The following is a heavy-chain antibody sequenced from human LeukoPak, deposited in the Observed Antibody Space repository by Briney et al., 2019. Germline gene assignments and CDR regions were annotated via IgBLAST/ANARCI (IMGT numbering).Heavy chain of an antibody. CDR2: ISSSSSTI. V-gene: IGHV3-48*01. CDR3: ARGVRGVDY. J-gene: IGHJ4*02. CDR1: GLTFRSYS. Sequence: GRSLRLSRAASGLTFRSYSMNGGGQAPGHGLEWVSYISSSSSTIYYADSVKGRFTISRDNAKNSLYLQMNSLRAEDTAVYYCARGVRGVDYWGQGTLVTVSS. D-gene: IGHD3-16*01.